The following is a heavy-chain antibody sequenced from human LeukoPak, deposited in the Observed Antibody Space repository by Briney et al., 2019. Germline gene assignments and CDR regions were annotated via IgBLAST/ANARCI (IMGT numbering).Heavy chain of an antibody. CDR3: ARDRVHTVTSHDDAFDI. CDR1: GGTFSSYA. CDR2: IIPIFGTA. D-gene: IGHD4-17*01. J-gene: IGHJ3*02. Sequence: SVRVSCKASGGTFSSYAISWVRQAPGQGLEWMGRIIPIFGTANYAQKFQGRVTITTDESTSTAYMELSSLRSEDTAVYYCARDRVHTVTSHDDAFDIWGQGTMVTVSS. V-gene: IGHV1-69*05.